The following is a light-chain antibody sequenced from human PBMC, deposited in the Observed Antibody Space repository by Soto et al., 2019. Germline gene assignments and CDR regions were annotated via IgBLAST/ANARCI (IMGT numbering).Light chain of an antibody. J-gene: IGKJ5*01. Sequence: EIVLTQSPGTLSLSPGERATLSCRASQSVDSKYLAWYQQKPGQAPRILIFAASSRATGIPDRFSGSGSGTDFTLTISRLEPGDFAVYYCQQFGSSPITFGQGKRLEIK. CDR3: QQFGSSPIT. CDR1: QSVDSKY. V-gene: IGKV3-20*01. CDR2: AAS.